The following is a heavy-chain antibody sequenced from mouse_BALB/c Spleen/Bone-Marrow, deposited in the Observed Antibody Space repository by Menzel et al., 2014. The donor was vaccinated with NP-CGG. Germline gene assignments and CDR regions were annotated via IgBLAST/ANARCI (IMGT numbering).Heavy chain of an antibody. Sequence: VQLQQSGAELAGPGASVKMSCKASGYTFTSYTMHWVKQRPGQGLEWIGYINPSSGYTNYNQKFKDEATLTADKSSSTAYMQLSSLTSEDSAVYYCAAGYYGNSGWFAYWGQGTLVTVSA. J-gene: IGHJ3*01. CDR2: INPSSGYT. V-gene: IGHV1-4*01. CDR3: AAGYYGNSGWFAY. CDR1: GYTFTSYT. D-gene: IGHD2-1*01.